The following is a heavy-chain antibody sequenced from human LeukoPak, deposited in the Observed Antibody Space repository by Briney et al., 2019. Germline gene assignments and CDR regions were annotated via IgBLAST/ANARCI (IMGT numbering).Heavy chain of an antibody. CDR1: GGSFSGYY. D-gene: IGHD1-26*01. CDR3: ARGRLATTKPFDP. V-gene: IGHV4-34*01. Sequence: SETLSLTCAVYGGSFSGYYWRWIRQPPGKGLEWIGEINHSGSTNYNPSLKSRVTISVDTSKNQFSMKLSSVTAADTAVYYCARGRLATTKPFDPWGQGTLVTVSS. CDR2: INHSGST. J-gene: IGHJ5*02.